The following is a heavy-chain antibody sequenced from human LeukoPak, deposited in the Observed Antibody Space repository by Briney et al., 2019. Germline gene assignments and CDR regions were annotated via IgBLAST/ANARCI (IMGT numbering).Heavy chain of an antibody. D-gene: IGHD2-2*02. Sequence: SETLSLTCTVSGGSISSHYWSWIRQPPGKGLEWIGYIYYSGSTNYNPSLKSRVTISVDTSKNQFSLKLSSVTAADTAVYYCARHYCSSTSCYKGFDYWGQGTLATVSS. V-gene: IGHV4-59*11. CDR3: ARHYCSSTSCYKGFDY. J-gene: IGHJ4*02. CDR2: IYYSGST. CDR1: GGSISSHY.